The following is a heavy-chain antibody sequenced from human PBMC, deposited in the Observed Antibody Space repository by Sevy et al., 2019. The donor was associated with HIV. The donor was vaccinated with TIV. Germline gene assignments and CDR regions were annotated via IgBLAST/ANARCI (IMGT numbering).Heavy chain of an antibody. CDR1: GFSFSSYG. V-gene: IGHV3-30*02. J-gene: IGHJ4*02. CDR3: GKEGGGEGGDH. Sequence: GGSLRLSCAASGFSFSSYGMHWVRQAPGKGLEWMSCIQYDGSNKDYADSVKGRFTISRDNSKNTLYLQMNSLRVEDTAVFYWGKEGGGEGGDHWGQGTLVTVSS. D-gene: IGHD2-21*01. CDR2: IQYDGSNK.